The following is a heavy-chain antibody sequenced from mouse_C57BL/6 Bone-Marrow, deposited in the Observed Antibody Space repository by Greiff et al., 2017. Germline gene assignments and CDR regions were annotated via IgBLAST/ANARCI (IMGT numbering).Heavy chain of an antibody. Sequence: EVKLQESGGGLVQPGGSLKLSCAASGFTFSDYYMYWVRQTPEKRLEWVAYISNGGGSTYYPDTVKGRFTISRDNAKNTLYLQMSRLKSEDTAMYYCARRDSSGYPYAMDYWGQGTSVTVSS. D-gene: IGHD3-2*02. CDR2: ISNGGGST. CDR3: ARRDSSGYPYAMDY. J-gene: IGHJ4*01. CDR1: GFTFSDYY. V-gene: IGHV5-12*01.